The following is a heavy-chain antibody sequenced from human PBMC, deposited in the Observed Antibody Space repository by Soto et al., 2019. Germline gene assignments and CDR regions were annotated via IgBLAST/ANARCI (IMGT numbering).Heavy chain of an antibody. V-gene: IGHV1-69*01. CDR2: IIPIFGKG. J-gene: IGHJ4*02. CDR3: GGEGGHFAGSFGSEY. D-gene: IGHD3-16*01. CDR1: GGSFTGYS. Sequence: QVQLVQSGAEVKKPGSSVKVSCKTSGGSFTGYSFSWVRQAPGQGLEWMGGIIPIFGKGNYAQKFQGRVTITADESSSTAYMELSSLRYADTAGYSCGGEGGHFAGSFGSEYWGQGTLFTVSS.